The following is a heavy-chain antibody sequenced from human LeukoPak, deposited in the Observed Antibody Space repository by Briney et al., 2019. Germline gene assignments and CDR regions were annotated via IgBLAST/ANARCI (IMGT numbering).Heavy chain of an antibody. CDR3: ASDTKRGYSYGSPTDGFDI. J-gene: IGHJ3*02. V-gene: IGHV3-21*01. Sequence: GGSLRLSCAASGLTFSSYSMNWVRQSPGKGLEWVSSISSSGSYIYYADSVRGRFTISRDNAKNSLYLQMNSLRAEDTAVYYCASDTKRGYSYGSPTDGFDIWGQGTMVTVSS. CDR2: ISSSGSYI. CDR1: GLTFSSYS. D-gene: IGHD5-18*01.